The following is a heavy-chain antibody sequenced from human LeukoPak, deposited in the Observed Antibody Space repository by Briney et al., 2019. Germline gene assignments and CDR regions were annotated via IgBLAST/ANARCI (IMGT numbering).Heavy chain of an antibody. CDR2: IRYDGSYK. CDR3: ARPGRKFYGSGTYLSFDY. V-gene: IGHV3-30*02. CDR1: GFTISSYG. Sequence: GGSLRLSCVVSGFTISSYGMHWGRQAPGKVLEWVAFIRYDGSYKKYADSVKSRFTISRDNSKNTLYLQMNSLRAEDTAVYYCARPGRKFYGSGTYLSFDYWGQGTLVTVSS. J-gene: IGHJ4*02. D-gene: IGHD3-10*01.